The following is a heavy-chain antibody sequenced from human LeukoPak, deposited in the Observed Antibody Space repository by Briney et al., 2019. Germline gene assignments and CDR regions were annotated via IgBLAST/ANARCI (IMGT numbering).Heavy chain of an antibody. Sequence: GGSLRLSCAASGFTFDDYAMHWVRQAPGKGLEWVSGISWNSGSIGYADSVKGRFTISRDNAKNSLYLQMNSLRAEDTALYYCAKDFYDSSGFSFGYWGQGTLDTVSS. CDR1: GFTFDDYA. CDR2: ISWNSGSI. V-gene: IGHV3-9*01. J-gene: IGHJ4*02. D-gene: IGHD3-22*01. CDR3: AKDFYDSSGFSFGY.